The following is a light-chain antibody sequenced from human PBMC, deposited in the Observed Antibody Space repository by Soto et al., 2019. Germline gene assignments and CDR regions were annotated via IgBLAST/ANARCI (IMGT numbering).Light chain of an antibody. CDR3: QQYYTTPYT. CDR2: GAS. Sequence: DIVMTQSPDYLAVSLGERATINCQSSQSVFYSSDNRNNLTWYQLKPGQPPKLPIYGASIRESGVPDRFSGSGSGTDFTLPISSLQAEDVAVYYCQQYYTTPYTFGQGTKLQIK. V-gene: IGKV4-1*01. J-gene: IGKJ2*01. CDR1: QSVFYSSDNRNN.